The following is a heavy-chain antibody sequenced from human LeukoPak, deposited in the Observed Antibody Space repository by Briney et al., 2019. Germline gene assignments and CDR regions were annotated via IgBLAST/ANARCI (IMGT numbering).Heavy chain of an antibody. CDR2: ISYDGSNK. V-gene: IGHV3-30*18. CDR3: AKSRYNSGSWGAFDI. CDR1: GFTFSSFG. D-gene: IGHD6-19*01. Sequence: GRSLRLSCEASGFTFSSFGMHWVRQAPGKGLEWVAFISYDGSNKYNIDSVKGRFTISRDNYKNTLYLQMNSLRAEDTAVYSCAKSRYNSGSWGAFDIWGQGTMVTVSS. J-gene: IGHJ3*02.